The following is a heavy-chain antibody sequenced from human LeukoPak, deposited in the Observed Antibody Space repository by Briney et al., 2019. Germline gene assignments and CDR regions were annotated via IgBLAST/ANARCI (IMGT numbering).Heavy chain of an antibody. D-gene: IGHD3-9*01. V-gene: IGHV3-33*06. J-gene: IGHJ4*02. CDR2: IWYDGSNK. Sequence: GRSLRLSCAASGFTFSSYGMHWVRQAPGKGLEWVAVIWYDGSNKYYADSVKGRFTISRDNSKNTLYLQMNSLRAEDTAVYYCAKEQALRYFDWLLSGFDYWGQGTLVTVS. CDR1: GFTFSSYG. CDR3: AKEQALRYFDWLLSGFDY.